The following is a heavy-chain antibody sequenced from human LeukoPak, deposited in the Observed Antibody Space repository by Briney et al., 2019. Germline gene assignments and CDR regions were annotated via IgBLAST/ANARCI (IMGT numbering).Heavy chain of an antibody. D-gene: IGHD3-10*01. CDR3: ATDYGSGSYHYYYYGMDV. CDR1: GFTFSSYA. J-gene: IGHJ6*04. Sequence: GGSLRLSCAASGFTFSSYAMSWVRQAPGKGLGWVSAISGSGGSTYYADSVKGRFTISRDNSKNTPYLQMNSLRAEDTAVYYCATDYGSGSYHYYYYGMDVWGKGTTVTVSS. V-gene: IGHV3-23*01. CDR2: ISGSGGST.